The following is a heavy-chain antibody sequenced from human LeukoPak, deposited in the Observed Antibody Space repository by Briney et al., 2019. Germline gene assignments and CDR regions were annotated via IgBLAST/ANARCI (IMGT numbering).Heavy chain of an antibody. Sequence: AGGSLRLSCAASGFTFSTYTMNWVRQAPGRGPEWVSSISGTGSYIYYADSVKGRFTISRDNAKNSLYLQMNSLRAEDTAVYYCARGRYYDILTGYYNNYYGMDVWGQGTTVTVSS. V-gene: IGHV3-21*01. CDR3: ARGRYYDILTGYYNNYYGMDV. J-gene: IGHJ6*02. D-gene: IGHD3-9*01. CDR1: GFTFSTYT. CDR2: ISGTGSYI.